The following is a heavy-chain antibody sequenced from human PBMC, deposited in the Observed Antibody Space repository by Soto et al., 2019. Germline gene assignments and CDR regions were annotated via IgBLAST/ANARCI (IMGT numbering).Heavy chain of an antibody. CDR1: GYTFTSFG. V-gene: IGHV1-18*01. CDR2: VNAYNGNT. CDR3: ATGAGGIAAHGI. J-gene: IGHJ1*01. Sequence: QVQLVQSGPEVKEPGASVKVSCKASGYTFTSFGVNWVRQAPGQGLEWIGWVNAYNGNTKYSQRFQGRVTMTADTATDTAYMEVESLRSDDTATYYCATGAGGIAAHGIWGQGTPVIVSS. D-gene: IGHD6-6*01.